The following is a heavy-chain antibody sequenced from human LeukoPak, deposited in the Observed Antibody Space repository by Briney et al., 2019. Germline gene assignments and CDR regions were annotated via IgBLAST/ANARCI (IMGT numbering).Heavy chain of an antibody. CDR2: IWYDGSNK. V-gene: IGHV3-33*01. Sequence: GGSLRLSRAAPGIPFSSFGMHWLRQAPGKGLEWVAFIWYDGSNKYYADSVKGRFTISRDNSKNILYLQMNSLTAEDTAVYYCARDGTVTAGPFDPWGGGTLVTVSS. D-gene: IGHD4-17*01. CDR3: ARDGTVTAGPFDP. CDR1: GIPFSSFG. J-gene: IGHJ5*02.